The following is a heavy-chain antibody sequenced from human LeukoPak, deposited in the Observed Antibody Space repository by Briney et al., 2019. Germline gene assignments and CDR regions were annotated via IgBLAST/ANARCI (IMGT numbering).Heavy chain of an antibody. Sequence: ASVKVSCKTSGYTFTELSMHWVRQAPGKGLEWMGGFDPEDGETIYAQKFQGRVTMTEDTSTDTAYMELSSLRSEDTAVYYCATTFPRSGYQFDYWGQGTLVTVSS. CDR1: GYTFTELS. CDR2: FDPEDGET. J-gene: IGHJ4*02. V-gene: IGHV1-24*01. D-gene: IGHD3-22*01. CDR3: ATTFPRSGYQFDY.